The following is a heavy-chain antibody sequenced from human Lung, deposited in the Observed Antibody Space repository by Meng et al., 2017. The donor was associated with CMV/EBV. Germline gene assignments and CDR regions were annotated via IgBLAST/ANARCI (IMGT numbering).Heavy chain of an antibody. V-gene: IGHV3-66*02. CDR3: ARVVRHLWANYYFDY. J-gene: IGHJ4*02. CDR2: IYSGGST. Sequence: GEXXKISCAASRFTVSSNYMTWVRQAPGKGLEWVSTIYSGGSTYYADSVKGRFTISRDNSKNTLYLQMSSLRPEDTAVYFCARVVRHLWANYYFDYWGQGXLDTVSS. D-gene: IGHD1-1*01. CDR1: RFTVSSNY.